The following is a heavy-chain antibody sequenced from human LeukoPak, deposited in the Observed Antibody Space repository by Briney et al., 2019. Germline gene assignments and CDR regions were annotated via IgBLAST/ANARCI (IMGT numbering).Heavy chain of an antibody. Sequence: SETLSLTCIIPSDAIASYWSWIRQPPGKGLEFLGYIFHTGIIKYNPSLGSRLTISLDTSKRQLSLRLTSVTAADTANYFCARRPRAPDIWGQGTMVIVSS. CDR3: ARRPRAPDI. CDR2: IFHTGII. CDR1: SDAIASY. J-gene: IGHJ3*02. V-gene: IGHV4-59*01.